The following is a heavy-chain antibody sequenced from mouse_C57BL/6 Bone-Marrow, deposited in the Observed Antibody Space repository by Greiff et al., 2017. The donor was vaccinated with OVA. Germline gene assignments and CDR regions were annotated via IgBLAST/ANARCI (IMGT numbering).Heavy chain of an antibody. V-gene: IGHV14-4*01. CDR1: GFNIKDDY. J-gene: IGHJ4*01. CDR3: TTWDSYAMDY. CDR2: IDPENGDT. Sequence: VQLQQSGAELVRPGASVKLSCTASGFNIKDDYMHWVKQRPEQGLEWIGWIDPENGDTESASKFQGKATITADTSSNTAYLQLSSLTSEDTAVYYCTTWDSYAMDYWGQGTSVTVSS. D-gene: IGHD4-1*01.